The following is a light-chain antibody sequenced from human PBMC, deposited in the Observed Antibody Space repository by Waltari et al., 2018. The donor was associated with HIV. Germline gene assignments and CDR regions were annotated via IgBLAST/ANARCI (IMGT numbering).Light chain of an antibody. CDR3: CSYAGSGTFVV. V-gene: IGLV2-23*02. J-gene: IGLJ3*02. CDR1: WCDIGSYDL. CDR2: DVN. Sequence: QSALTQPSSVSGSPGQSTTLSCSGTWCDIGSYDLFSWYQHFPGKAPKRILYDVNERPSGVSPRYSGSKSGNTASLVISGLQSEDEADYYCCSYAGSGTFVVFGGGTRLTV.